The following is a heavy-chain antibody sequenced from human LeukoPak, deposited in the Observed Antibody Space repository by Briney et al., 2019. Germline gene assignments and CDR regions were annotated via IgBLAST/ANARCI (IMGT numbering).Heavy chain of an antibody. CDR3: ARSYDFWSGDKNWFDP. D-gene: IGHD3-3*01. CDR1: GGSISSYY. V-gene: IGHV4-59*01. CDR2: IYYSGST. Sequence: SETLSLTCTVSGGSISSYYWSWIRQPPGKGLEWIGYIYYSGSTNYNPSLKSRVTISVDTSKNQFSLKLSSVTAADTAVYYCARSYDFWSGDKNWFDPWGQGTLVTVSS. J-gene: IGHJ5*02.